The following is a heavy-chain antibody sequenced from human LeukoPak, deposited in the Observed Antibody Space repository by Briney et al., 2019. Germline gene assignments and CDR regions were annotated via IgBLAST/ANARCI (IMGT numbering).Heavy chain of an antibody. CDR3: ARIPLGYSGAYYFDY. CDR2: ISSSGST. J-gene: IGHJ4*02. D-gene: IGHD5-12*01. V-gene: IGHV4-4*09. CDR1: RGSISGSIRSYY. Sequence: SETLSLTCTVSRGSISGSIRSYYWSWLRQPPGKGLEWIGYISSSGSTNDNPSLRSRVTISVDTSKNQFFPNLSSVSAADTAVYYCARIPLGYSGAYYFDYWGQGTLVTVSS.